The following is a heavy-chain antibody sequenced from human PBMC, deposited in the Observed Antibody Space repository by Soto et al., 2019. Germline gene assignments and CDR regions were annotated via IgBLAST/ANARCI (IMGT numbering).Heavy chain of an antibody. D-gene: IGHD2-21*02. Sequence: QVPLVQSGAEVKKPGSSVKVSCMASGGTFSNYAVTWVRQAPGQGLEWMGGINPLFGTANYAQRFQGRLTITADESTSTAYMELSSLRSEDTAVYYCARDRCGGDCYPPDALDIWGQGTMVTVSS. CDR3: ARDRCGGDCYPPDALDI. J-gene: IGHJ3*02. CDR1: GGTFSNYA. V-gene: IGHV1-69*12. CDR2: INPLFGTA.